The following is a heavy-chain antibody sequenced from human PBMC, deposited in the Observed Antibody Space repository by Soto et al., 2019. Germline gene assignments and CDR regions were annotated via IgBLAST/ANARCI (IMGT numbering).Heavy chain of an antibody. Sequence: SETLSLTCAVSGGSISSSNWWSWVRQPPGKGLEWIGEIYHSGSTNYNPSRKSRVTISVDKSKNQFSLKLSSVTAADTAVYYCARVRALSGTSITIFGVVTPGGMDVWGQGTTVTVSS. CDR3: ARVRALSGTSITIFGVVTPGGMDV. V-gene: IGHV4-4*02. J-gene: IGHJ6*02. D-gene: IGHD3-3*01. CDR2: IYHSGST. CDR1: GGSISSSNW.